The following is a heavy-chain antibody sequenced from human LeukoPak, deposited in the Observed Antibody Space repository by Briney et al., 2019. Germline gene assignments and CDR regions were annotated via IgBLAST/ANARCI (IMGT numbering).Heavy chain of an antibody. CDR2: INPGNGNT. J-gene: IGHJ4*02. Sequence: GASVKVSCKASGYTFTSYTIHWVRQAPGQRLEWMGWINPGNGNTKYSQEFQGRITITRDTSASTAYMELSSLRSEDIAVYFCARGFSSGWLDSWGQGTLVTVSS. V-gene: IGHV1-3*03. CDR3: ARGFSSGWLDS. CDR1: GYTFTSYT. D-gene: IGHD6-19*01.